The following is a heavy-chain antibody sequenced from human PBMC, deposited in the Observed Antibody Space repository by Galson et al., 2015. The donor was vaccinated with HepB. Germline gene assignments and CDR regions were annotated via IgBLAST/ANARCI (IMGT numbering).Heavy chain of an antibody. CDR1: GYSFTSYW. CDR3: ARLYRSDSSGYYSFDYFDY. CDR2: IYPGDSDT. Sequence: QSGAEVKKPGESLKISCKGSGYSFTSYWIGWVRQMPGKGLEWMGIIYPGDSDTRYSPSFQGQVTISADKSISTAYLQWSSLKASDTAMYYCARLYRSDSSGYYSFDYFDYWGQGTLVTVSS. V-gene: IGHV5-51*03. J-gene: IGHJ4*02. D-gene: IGHD3-22*01.